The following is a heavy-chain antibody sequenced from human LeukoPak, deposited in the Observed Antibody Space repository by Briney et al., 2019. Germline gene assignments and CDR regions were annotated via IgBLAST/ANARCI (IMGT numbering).Heavy chain of an antibody. J-gene: IGHJ3*02. V-gene: IGHV4-61*01. D-gene: IGHD3-10*01. CDR3: ARQVGGPGPFDI. CDR1: GASVSGGSYY. CDR2: IYYSGKT. Sequence: SETLSLTCRVSGASVSGGSYYWNWVRQSAGRGREWIGYIYYSGKTYYHPSLKRRVPFSVDTSKTQFPLKLHSITAADPALYYCARQVGGPGPFDIWLQGTKVTVSS.